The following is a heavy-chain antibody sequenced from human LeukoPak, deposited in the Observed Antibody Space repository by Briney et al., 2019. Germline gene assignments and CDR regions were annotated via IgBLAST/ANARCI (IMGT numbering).Heavy chain of an antibody. V-gene: IGHV4-59*08. CDR1: GGSFTSYY. Sequence: SETLSLTCAVYGGSFTSYYWSWIRQPPGKGLEWIGFIYYNGSTKYNSSLKSRVTISVDTSKNQFSLRLSSVTAADTAIYYCARHTGPSVVVVAGLDYWGQGALVTVSS. D-gene: IGHD2-15*01. J-gene: IGHJ4*02. CDR2: IYYNGST. CDR3: ARHTGPSVVVVAGLDY.